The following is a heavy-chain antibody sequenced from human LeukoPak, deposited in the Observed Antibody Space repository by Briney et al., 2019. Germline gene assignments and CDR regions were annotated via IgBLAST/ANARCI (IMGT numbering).Heavy chain of an antibody. CDR1: GSSVSTFY. D-gene: IGHD6-19*01. CDR2: IHDTGST. V-gene: IGHV4-59*02. Sequence: SETLSLTCRVSGSSVSTFYWSWLRQSPGTGLESIGFIHDTGSTAYNPSLKSRVTISLETSKNQLSLMLTSVTAADTAMYYCARGSSDVYWYLDVWGRGTLVTVSS. J-gene: IGHJ2*01. CDR3: ARGSSDVYWYLDV.